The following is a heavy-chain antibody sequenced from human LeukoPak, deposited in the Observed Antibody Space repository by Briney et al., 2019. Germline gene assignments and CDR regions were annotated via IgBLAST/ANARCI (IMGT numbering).Heavy chain of an antibody. CDR3: ARVSGYYSIDS. CDR2: IYYTGIT. D-gene: IGHD3-22*01. J-gene: IGHJ4*02. Sequence: SETLSLTCTVSGGSISSDYWSWIRRPPGRGLEWIGYIYYTGITNYNPSLKRRVTISVDTSKNQFSLKLSSVTAADTAVYYCARVSGYYSIDSWGQGTLVTVSS. CDR1: GGSISSDY. V-gene: IGHV4-59*01.